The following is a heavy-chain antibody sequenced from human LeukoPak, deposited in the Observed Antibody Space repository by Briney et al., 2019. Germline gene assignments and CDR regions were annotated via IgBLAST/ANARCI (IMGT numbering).Heavy chain of an antibody. CDR1: GGSISSSSYY. CDR3: ARHSLDWNYVLDAFDI. V-gene: IGHV4-39*01. J-gene: IGHJ3*02. Sequence: SETLSLTCTVSGGSISSSSYYWGWIRQPPGKGLEWIGSISYSGSTYYNPSLKSRVTISVDTSENQFSLKLSSVTAADTAVYYCARHSLDWNYVLDAFDIWGQGTMVTVSS. D-gene: IGHD1-7*01. CDR2: ISYSGST.